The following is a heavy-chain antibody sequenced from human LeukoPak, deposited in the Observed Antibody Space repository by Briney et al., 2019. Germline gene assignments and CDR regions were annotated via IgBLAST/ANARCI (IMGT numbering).Heavy chain of an antibody. V-gene: IGHV3-53*01. J-gene: IGHJ4*02. CDR3: ARVLSGTYAF. Sequence: GGSLRLSCAASGFIVSSDYMSWVRQAPGKGLEWVSVIDSGGSTYYADSVKGRFTSSRDNSKNMLYLQMNSLRAEDTAVYYCARVLSGTYAFWGQGTLVTVSS. CDR1: GFIVSSDY. D-gene: IGHD1-26*01. CDR2: IDSGGST.